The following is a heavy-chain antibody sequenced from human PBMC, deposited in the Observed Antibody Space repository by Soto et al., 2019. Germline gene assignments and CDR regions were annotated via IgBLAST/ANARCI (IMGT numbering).Heavy chain of an antibody. D-gene: IGHD3-16*02. J-gene: IGHJ4*02. Sequence: PGEALXISCEGSGYXFTSYWIAWVRQMPGKGLEWMGVIYPGDSDTRYSPSFQGRVTISADKSISTAYLQWSSLKASDTAMYYCASQLHLGELSLPHFDYWGQGTLVTVSS. V-gene: IGHV5-51*01. CDR1: GYXFTSYW. CDR2: IYPGDSDT. CDR3: ASQLHLGELSLPHFDY.